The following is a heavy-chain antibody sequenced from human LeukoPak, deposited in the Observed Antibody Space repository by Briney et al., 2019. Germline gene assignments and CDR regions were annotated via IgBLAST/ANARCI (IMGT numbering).Heavy chain of an antibody. J-gene: IGHJ4*02. CDR2: IYYSGST. D-gene: IGHD6-19*01. Sequence: SETLSLTCTVSGGSISSYYWSWIRQPPGKGLEWIGYIYYSGSTNYNPSLKSRVTISVDTSKNQFSLKLSSVTAADTAVYYCARSRTTSSGWDPFDYWGQGTLVTVSS. CDR1: GGSISSYY. CDR3: ARSRTTSSGWDPFDY. V-gene: IGHV4-59*08.